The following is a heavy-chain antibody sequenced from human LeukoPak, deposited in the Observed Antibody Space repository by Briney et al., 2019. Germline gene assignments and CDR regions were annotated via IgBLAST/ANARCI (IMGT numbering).Heavy chain of an antibody. V-gene: IGHV4-39*07. Sequence: PSETLSLTCTVSGGSISSSSYYWGWIRQPPGKGLEWIGSIYYSGSTYYNPSLKSRVTISVDTSKNQFSLKLSSVTAADTAVYYCARGGIAAAPGYWGQGTLVTVSS. CDR3: ARGGIAAAPGY. CDR1: GGSISSSSYY. CDR2: IYYSGST. J-gene: IGHJ4*02. D-gene: IGHD6-13*01.